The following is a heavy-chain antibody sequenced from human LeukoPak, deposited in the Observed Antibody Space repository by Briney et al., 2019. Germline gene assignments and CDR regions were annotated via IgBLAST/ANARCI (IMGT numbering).Heavy chain of an antibody. J-gene: IGHJ4*02. D-gene: IGHD3-10*01. CDR2: INHSGST. V-gene: IGHV4-34*01. Sequence: SETLSLTCAVYGGSFSGYYWSWIRQPPGKGLEWIGEINHSGSTNYNPSLKSRVTISVDASKNQFSLKLSSVTAADTAVYYCARRPPGYYYGSGSYIFDYWGQGTLVTVSS. CDR3: ARRPPGYYYGSGSYIFDY. CDR1: GGSFSGYY.